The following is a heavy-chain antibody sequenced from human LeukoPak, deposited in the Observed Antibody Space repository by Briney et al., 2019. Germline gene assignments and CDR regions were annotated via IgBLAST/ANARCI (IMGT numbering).Heavy chain of an antibody. D-gene: IGHD2-15*01. CDR1: GGSISSYY. J-gene: IGHJ6*02. V-gene: IGHV4-59*01. CDR3: ARDNLLGYCSGGSCSWDNYYGMDV. CDR2: IYYSGST. Sequence: PSETLSLTCTVSGGSISSYYWSWIRQPPGKGLEWIGYIYYSGSTNYNPSLKSRVTISVDTSKNQFSLKLSSVTAADTAVYYCARDNLLGYCSGGSCSWDNYYGMDVWGQGTTVTVSS.